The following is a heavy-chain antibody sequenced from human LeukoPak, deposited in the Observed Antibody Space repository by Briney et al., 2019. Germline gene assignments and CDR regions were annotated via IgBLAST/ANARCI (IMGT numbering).Heavy chain of an antibody. CDR1: GGSISSSNW. D-gene: IGHD3-3*01. V-gene: IGHV4-4*02. J-gene: IGHJ4*02. Sequence: SGTLSLTCAVSGGSISSSNWWSWVRQPPGKGLEWIGEIYHSGSTNYNPSLKSRVTISVDKSKNQFSLKLSSVTAADTAVYYCARAPVWGYDFWSGSEVFDYWGQGTLVTVSS. CDR3: ARAPVWGYDFWSGSEVFDY. CDR2: IYHSGST.